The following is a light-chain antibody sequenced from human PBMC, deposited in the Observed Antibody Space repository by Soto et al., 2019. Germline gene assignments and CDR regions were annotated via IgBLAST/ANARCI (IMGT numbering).Light chain of an antibody. J-gene: IGKJ1*01. CDR1: QIVVSNH. CDR3: LQYGGSPT. Sequence: EIVLTQSPGTLSLSPGERATLYCMASQIVVSNHVAWYQQKPGQAPRLLIYTTSYRASGIPDRFTGSGSGTDFSLTISKLEPEDFVVYYCLQYGGSPTFGQGTRVDFK. CDR2: TTS. V-gene: IGKV3-20*01.